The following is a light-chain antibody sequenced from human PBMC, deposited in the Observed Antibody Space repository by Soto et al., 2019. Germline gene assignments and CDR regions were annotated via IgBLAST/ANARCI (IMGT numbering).Light chain of an antibody. V-gene: IGLV2-14*01. Sequence: QSALTQPASVSGSPGQSITISCTGTSSDVGGYNYVSWFQQHPGKAPKLMVYGVTNRPSGVSNRFSGSRSGNTAPLTISGLQSEDEADYYCNSYTSSSTFLFGTGTKLTVL. CDR1: SSDVGGYNY. CDR3: NSYTSSSTFL. CDR2: GVT. J-gene: IGLJ1*01.